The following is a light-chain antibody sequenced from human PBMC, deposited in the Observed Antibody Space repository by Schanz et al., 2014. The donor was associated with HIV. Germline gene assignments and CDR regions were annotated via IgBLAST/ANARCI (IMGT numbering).Light chain of an antibody. CDR3: SSYTGSNSVI. Sequence: QSALTQPPSASGSPGQSVTISCTGTSSTVGDYNFVSWYQQHPGKAPKLMIYDVSNRPSGVSNRFSGSKSANTASLTISGLQAEDEADYYCSSYTGSNSVIFGGGTKLTVL. CDR1: SSTVGDYNF. J-gene: IGLJ2*01. V-gene: IGLV2-14*03. CDR2: DVS.